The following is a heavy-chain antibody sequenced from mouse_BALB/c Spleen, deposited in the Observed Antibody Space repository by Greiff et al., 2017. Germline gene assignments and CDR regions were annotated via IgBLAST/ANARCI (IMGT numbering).Heavy chain of an antibody. CDR3: ARHEGVTTVEGAWFAY. CDR1: GYTFTEYI. J-gene: IGHJ3*01. V-gene: IGHV1-62-2*01. Sequence: QVHVKQSGAELVKPGASVKLSCKASGYTFTEYIIHWVKQRSGQGLEWIGWFYPGSGSIKYNEKFKDKATLTADESSSTVYMELSRLTSEDSAVYFCARHEGVTTVEGAWFAYWGQGTLVTVSA. D-gene: IGHD1-1*01. CDR2: FYPGSGSI.